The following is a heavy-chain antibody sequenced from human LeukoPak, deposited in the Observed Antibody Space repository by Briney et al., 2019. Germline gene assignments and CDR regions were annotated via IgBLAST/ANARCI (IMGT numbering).Heavy chain of an antibody. CDR1: GFTVSSNY. J-gene: IGHJ4*02. V-gene: IGHV3-66*01. Sequence: GGSLRLSCAASGFTVSSNYMSWVRQAPGKGLEWVSVIYGAGSTYYADSVKGRFTISRDNSKNTLYLQMNSLRAEGTAVYYCATPRSGYYYYFDYWGQGTLVTVSS. CDR2: IYGAGST. D-gene: IGHD3-22*01. CDR3: ATPRSGYYYYFDY.